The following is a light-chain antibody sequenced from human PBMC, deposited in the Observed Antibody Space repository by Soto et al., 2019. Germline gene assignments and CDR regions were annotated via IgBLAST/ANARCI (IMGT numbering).Light chain of an antibody. CDR1: QSINTY. Sequence: IQVTQSPSSLSASVGDRVTITCRASQSINTYLSWYQQKPGRAPKHLINAASSLQTGVPSRFSGSGSGTDFTLTISSLQPEDFATYYCQQTYGAPRTFGQATKVDIK. J-gene: IGKJ1*01. CDR3: QQTYGAPRT. V-gene: IGKV1-39*01. CDR2: AAS.